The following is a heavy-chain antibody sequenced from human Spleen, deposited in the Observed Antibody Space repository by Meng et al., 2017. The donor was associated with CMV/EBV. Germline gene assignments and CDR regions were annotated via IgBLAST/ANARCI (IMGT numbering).Heavy chain of an antibody. CDR2: INPNSGGT. J-gene: IGHJ5*02. CDR3: ARGDYYDSRGGNWFDP. V-gene: IGHV1-2*02. CDR1: GYTFTDYY. D-gene: IGHD3-22*01. Sequence: ASVKVSCKASGYTFTDYYIHWVRQAPGQGLEWMGWINPNSGGTNYAQKFQGRVTMTRDTSISTAYMELSRLRSDDTAVYYCARGDYYDSRGGNWFDPWGQGTLVTVSS.